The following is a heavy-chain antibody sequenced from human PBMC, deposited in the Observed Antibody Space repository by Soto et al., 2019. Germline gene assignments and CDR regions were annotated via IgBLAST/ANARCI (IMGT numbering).Heavy chain of an antibody. Sequence: EVHLVESGGGLVRPGGSLRLSCAASGFTFPGYCMSWVRQAPGKGLEWVANIKQDGSEKYYVDSVKGRFTISRDNAENSLYLQMNSLRAEDTAVYYCTRGGCRGESYCCFDFWGQGTLVTVSS. CDR1: GFTFPGYC. J-gene: IGHJ4*02. V-gene: IGHV3-7*01. D-gene: IGHD1-26*01. CDR3: TRGGCRGESYCCFDF. CDR2: IKQDGSEK.